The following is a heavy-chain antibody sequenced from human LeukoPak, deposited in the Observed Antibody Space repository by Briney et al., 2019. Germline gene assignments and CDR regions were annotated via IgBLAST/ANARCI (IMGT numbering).Heavy chain of an antibody. CDR3: AKMRLWPEYQLPEAGEFDY. J-gene: IGHJ4*02. Sequence: GGSLRPSCAASGFTFSSYGMHRVRQAPGKGLEWVAFIRYDGSNKYYADSVKGRFTISRDNSKNTLYLQMNSLRAEDTAVYYCAKMRLWPEYQLPEAGEFDYWGQGTLVTVSS. V-gene: IGHV3-30*02. D-gene: IGHD2-2*01. CDR2: IRYDGSNK. CDR1: GFTFSSYG.